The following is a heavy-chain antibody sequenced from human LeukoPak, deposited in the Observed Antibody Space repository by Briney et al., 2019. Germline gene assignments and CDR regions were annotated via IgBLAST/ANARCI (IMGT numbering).Heavy chain of an antibody. J-gene: IGHJ3*02. D-gene: IGHD1-26*01. CDR3: ARLGGSNAFDI. CDR1: GFPFSSYW. V-gene: IGHV3-74*01. Sequence: PGGSLSPSCPASGFPFSSYWVPWVRQAPGKGLVWVSPINSVGGCTSYADSVKGRFTISRDNAKNTLSLQMNSLRAEDTAVYYCARLGGSNAFDIWGQGTMVIVSS. CDR2: INSVGGCT.